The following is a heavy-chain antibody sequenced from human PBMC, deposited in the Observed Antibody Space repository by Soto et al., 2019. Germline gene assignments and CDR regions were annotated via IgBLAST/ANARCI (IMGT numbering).Heavy chain of an antibody. CDR2: ISASSGYI. Sequence: GGSLRLSCVASQFTFSGYSMNWVRQAPGKGLEWVSCISASSGYIYYADSVKGRFTISRDNAENSLYLQMNSLRAEDTAVYYCARDYYSCNGGNVYYYAMDVWGQGTTVTVSS. CDR3: ARDYYSCNGGNVYYYAMDV. V-gene: IGHV3-21*01. J-gene: IGHJ6*02. D-gene: IGHD6-13*01. CDR1: QFTFSGYS.